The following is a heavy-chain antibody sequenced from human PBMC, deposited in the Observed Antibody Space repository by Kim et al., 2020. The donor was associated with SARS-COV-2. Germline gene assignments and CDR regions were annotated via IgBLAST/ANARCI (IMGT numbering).Heavy chain of an antibody. J-gene: IGHJ4*02. V-gene: IGHV3-30*03. CDR1: GFTFSTYG. Sequence: GGSLRLSCAASGFTFSTYGMHWVRQAPGKGLEWVAVISYDGSNKFYADSVKGRFTISRDNSKNTLYLQMNSLRAEDTAIYYCASKVDATLVQDYWGQGTPVAVSS. CDR3: ASKVDATLVQDY. D-gene: IGHD2-15*01. CDR2: ISYDGSNK.